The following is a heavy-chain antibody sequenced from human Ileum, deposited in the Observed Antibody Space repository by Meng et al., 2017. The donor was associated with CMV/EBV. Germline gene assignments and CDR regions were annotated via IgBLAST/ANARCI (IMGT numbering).Heavy chain of an antibody. D-gene: IGHD3-16*01. Sequence: ASVKVSCKASGYSFTSYGINWVRQAPGQGREWMGWISAYDGNTKSAQKFQGRVTVTTDTSTNTAYMELRSLRSDDTAVYYCARGQYYLYYDFMDVWGQGTTVTVSS. CDR2: ISAYDGNT. CDR3: ARGQYYLYYDFMDV. CDR1: GYSFTSYG. V-gene: IGHV1-18*01. J-gene: IGHJ6*02.